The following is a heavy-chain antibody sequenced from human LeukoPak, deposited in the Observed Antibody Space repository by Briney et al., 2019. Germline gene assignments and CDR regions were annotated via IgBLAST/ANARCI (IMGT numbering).Heavy chain of an antibody. CDR2: TSGTGIST. CDR1: GFTFSSYA. V-gene: IGHV3-23*01. CDR3: AKFACSSTSCSLPFEY. Sequence: GVSLRLSCAASGFTFSSYAMSWVRQAPGKRLEWVSGTSGTGISTYYADSVKGRFTISRDNSKNTLYLQMNSLRAEDTAVYYCAKFACSSTSCSLPFEYWGQGTLVTVSS. D-gene: IGHD2-2*01. J-gene: IGHJ4*02.